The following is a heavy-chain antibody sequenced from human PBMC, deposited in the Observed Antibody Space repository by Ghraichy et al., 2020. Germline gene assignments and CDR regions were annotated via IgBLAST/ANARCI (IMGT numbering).Heavy chain of an antibody. J-gene: IGHJ4*02. CDR1: GGSISSYY. Sequence: SETLSLTCTVSGGSISSYYWNWIRQPPGQGLEWIGYSYYSGSTNYNPSLKSRVTISVDTSKNQFSLTLTSVTAADTAVYYCAGYGSSSGCFDYWGQGTLVTVSS. CDR3: AGYGSSSGCFDY. D-gene: IGHD6-19*01. V-gene: IGHV4-59*01. CDR2: SYYSGST.